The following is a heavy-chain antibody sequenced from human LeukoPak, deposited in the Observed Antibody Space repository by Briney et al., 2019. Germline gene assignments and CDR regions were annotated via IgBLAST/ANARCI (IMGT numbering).Heavy chain of an antibody. CDR2: INHRGDT. CDR3: ARGPTISETGYFDY. J-gene: IGHJ4*03. Sequence: SETLSLTCAVYGGSFSTYYWSWIRQSPGKGLEWIAEINHRGDTNYDPSVKSRVTISVDTSKSQFSLKVSSLTAADTAVYYCARGPTISETGYFDYWGQGTLVTVSS. V-gene: IGHV4-34*01. CDR1: GGSFSTYY. D-gene: IGHD1-1*01.